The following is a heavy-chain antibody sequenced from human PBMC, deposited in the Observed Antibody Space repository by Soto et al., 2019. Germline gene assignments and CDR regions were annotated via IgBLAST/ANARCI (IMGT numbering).Heavy chain of an antibody. J-gene: IGHJ4*02. CDR1: RYTFTSYG. CDR2: ISAYNGNT. CDR3: ARAKPRILWFGESSNFDY. D-gene: IGHD3-10*01. Sequence: ASVKVSCKASRYTFTSYGISWVRQAPGQGXEWMGWISAYNGNTNYAQKLQGRVTMTTDTSTSTAYMELRSLRSDDTAVYYCARAKPRILWFGESSNFDYWGQGTLVTVSS. V-gene: IGHV1-18*01.